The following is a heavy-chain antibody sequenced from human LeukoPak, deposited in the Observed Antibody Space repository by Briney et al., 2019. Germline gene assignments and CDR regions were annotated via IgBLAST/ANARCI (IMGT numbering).Heavy chain of an antibody. CDR3: AKGAWVRGSGWYYFDY. CDR2: IDAGSAKT. J-gene: IGHJ4*02. CDR1: GYTFTKYA. D-gene: IGHD6-19*01. Sequence: ASVKVSCKASGYTFTKYAMNWVRQAPGQRLEWMGWIDAGSAKTKYSQKFQGRVTITRDTSASTAYMELSSLRSEDTAVYYCAKGAWVRGSGWYYFDYWGQGTLVTVSS. V-gene: IGHV1-3*01.